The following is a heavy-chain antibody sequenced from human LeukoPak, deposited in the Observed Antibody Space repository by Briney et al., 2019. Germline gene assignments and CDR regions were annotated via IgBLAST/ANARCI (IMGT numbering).Heavy chain of an antibody. V-gene: IGHV3-7*01. CDR1: GFTFSSYW. CDR3: AREGSHYDFWSGYPYYYYGMDV. J-gene: IGHJ6*02. D-gene: IGHD3-3*01. CDR2: IKQEGSEK. Sequence: GGSLRLSCAASGFTFSSYWMRWVREAPGEGLEWVANIKQEGSEKYYVDSVKGRFTISRDNSKNTLYLQMNSLRAEDTAVYYCAREGSHYDFWSGYPYYYYGMDVWGQGTTVTVSS.